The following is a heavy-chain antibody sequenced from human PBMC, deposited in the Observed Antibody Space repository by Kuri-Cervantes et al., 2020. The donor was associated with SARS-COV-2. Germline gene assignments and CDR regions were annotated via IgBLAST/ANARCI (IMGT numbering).Heavy chain of an antibody. V-gene: IGHV3-64*04. CDR1: GFTFSSYA. CDR3: AKVGDSSPGGYYYYYYMDV. J-gene: IGHJ6*03. Sequence: GESLKISCSASGFTFSSYAMHWVRQAPGKGLEYVSAISSNGGSTYYADSVKGRFTISRDNSKNTLYLQMNSLRAEDTAVYYCAKVGDSSPGGYYYYYYMDVWGKGTTVTVSS. D-gene: IGHD6-13*01. CDR2: ISSNGGST.